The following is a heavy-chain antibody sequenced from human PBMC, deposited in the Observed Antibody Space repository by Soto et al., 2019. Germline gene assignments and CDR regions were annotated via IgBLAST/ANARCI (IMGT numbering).Heavy chain of an antibody. V-gene: IGHV4-34*01. Sequence: QVQLQQWGAGLLKPSETLSLTCAVYGGFVSSGSYYWSWIRQPPGKGLEWIGERSHSGGTHFNPSLKMLVTISVDTSKTQFSLKMSSVTAAATALYYCARVERGTATTVVDAFDIWGPGTMVTVSS. CDR3: ARVERGTATTVVDAFDI. CDR2: RSHSGGT. CDR1: GGFVSSGSYY. D-gene: IGHD1-1*01. J-gene: IGHJ3*02.